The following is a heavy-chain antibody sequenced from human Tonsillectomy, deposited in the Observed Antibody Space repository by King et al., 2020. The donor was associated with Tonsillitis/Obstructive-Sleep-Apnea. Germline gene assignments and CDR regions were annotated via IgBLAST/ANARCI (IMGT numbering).Heavy chain of an antibody. CDR2: INHSGST. J-gene: IGHJ4*02. CDR1: GGSFSGYY. D-gene: IGHD5-24*01. CDR3: ARLRYYFDY. Sequence: VQLQQWGAGLLKPSETLSLTCAVYGGSFSGYYWSWIRQPPGKGLEWIGEINHSGSTNYNPSLKSRVTISVDTSKNQFSPKLSSVTAADTAVYYCARLRYYFDYWGQGTLVTVSS. V-gene: IGHV4-34*01.